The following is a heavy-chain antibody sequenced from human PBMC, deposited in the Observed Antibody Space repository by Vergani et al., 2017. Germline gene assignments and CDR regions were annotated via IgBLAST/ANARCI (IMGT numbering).Heavy chain of an antibody. CDR2: IYYSGST. V-gene: IGHV4-31*01. CDR3: VRVRITTSPRAGACDI. Sequence: QVQLQESGPGLVKPSQTLSLTCTVSGGSISSGGYYWSWIRQDPGKGREGIGYIYYSGSTYYNPSLKSLFTISVDTSKNQYSLKLSSVTAADTAVYYSVRVRITTSPRAGACDIWGQGTMVTVSS. D-gene: IGHD1-14*01. CDR1: GGSISSGGYY. J-gene: IGHJ3*02.